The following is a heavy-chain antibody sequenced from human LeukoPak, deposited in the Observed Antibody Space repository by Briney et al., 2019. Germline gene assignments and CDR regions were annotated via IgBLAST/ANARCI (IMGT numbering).Heavy chain of an antibody. J-gene: IGHJ6*02. CDR2: INSDGSST. CDR3: ARDGTRGYNSPYYGMDV. CDR1: RFTFSNYW. Sequence: GGPLTLFCAASRFTFSNYWMHWVPQSPGKGRVCLSRINSDGSSTSYADSVKGRFTISRDNAKNSLYLQMNSLRAEDTAVYYCARDGTRGYNSPYYGMDVWGQGTTVTVSS. D-gene: IGHD5-24*01. V-gene: IGHV3-74*01.